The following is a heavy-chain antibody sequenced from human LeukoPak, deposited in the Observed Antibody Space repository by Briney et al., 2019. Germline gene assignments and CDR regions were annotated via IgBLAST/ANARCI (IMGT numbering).Heavy chain of an antibody. V-gene: IGHV1-69*04. CDR2: IIPILGIA. Sequence: SVKVSCKASGGTFSSYAISWVRQAPGQGLEWMGRIIPILGIANYAQKFQGRVTITADKSTSTAYMELSSLRSEDTAVYYCARGPNYYDSSGYMRPSWFDPWGQGTLVTVSS. CDR3: ARGPNYYDSSGYMRPSWFDP. CDR1: GGTFSSYA. J-gene: IGHJ5*02. D-gene: IGHD3-22*01.